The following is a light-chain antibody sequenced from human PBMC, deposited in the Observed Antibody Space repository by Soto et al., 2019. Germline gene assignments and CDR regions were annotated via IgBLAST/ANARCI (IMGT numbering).Light chain of an antibody. J-gene: IGKJ3*01. CDR2: GAS. CDR3: QHFRT. CDR1: QSISSSY. Sequence: EIVLTQSPGTLSLSPGERATLSCRASQSISSSYLAWYQQKPGQAPRLLIYGASSRATGIPDRFSGSWSGTDFTLTISRLEPEDFAVYYCQHFRTFGPGTKVDIK. V-gene: IGKV3-20*01.